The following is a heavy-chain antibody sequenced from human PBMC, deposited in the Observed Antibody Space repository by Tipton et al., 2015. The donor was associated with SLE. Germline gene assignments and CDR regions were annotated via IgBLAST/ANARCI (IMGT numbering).Heavy chain of an antibody. CDR3: ARDTWYSSGGRGLGY. Sequence: SLRLSCAASGFIFDDYSMHWVRQAPGKGLEWVSLISWDGDSTYYADSVKGRFTISRDNSKNTLYLQMGSLRAEDMAVYYCARDTWYSSGGRGLGYWGQGTLVTVSS. CDR2: ISWDGDST. CDR1: GFIFDDYS. J-gene: IGHJ4*02. V-gene: IGHV3-43*01. D-gene: IGHD6-19*01.